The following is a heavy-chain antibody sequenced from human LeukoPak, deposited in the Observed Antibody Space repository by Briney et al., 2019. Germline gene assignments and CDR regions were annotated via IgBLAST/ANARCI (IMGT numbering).Heavy chain of an antibody. CDR1: GGSFSGYY. D-gene: IGHD5-12*01. Sequence: SETLSLTCAVYGGSFSGYYWSWIRQPPGKGLEWIWEINHSGSTNYNPSLKSRFTISVDTSKNQFSLKLSSETAAGAAGYYCARFRRIVATTGYYYYYGMDVWGKGTTVADSS. J-gene: IGHJ6*01. CDR2: INHSGST. CDR3: ARFRRIVATTGYYYYYGMDV. V-gene: IGHV4-34*01.